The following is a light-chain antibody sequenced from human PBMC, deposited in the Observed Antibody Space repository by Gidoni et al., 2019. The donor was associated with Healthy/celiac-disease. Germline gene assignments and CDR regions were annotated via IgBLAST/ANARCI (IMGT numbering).Light chain of an antibody. CDR1: SSNSGAGYD. CDR2: GNS. V-gene: IGLV1-40*01. CDR3: QSYDSSLSGYV. Sequence: QSVLTQPPSVSGAPGQRVTIPCTGSSSNSGAGYDVHWYQQLPGTAPKLLIYGNSNRPSGVPDLFSGSKSGTSASLAIAGLQAEDEADYYCQSYDSSLSGYVFGTVTKVTVL. J-gene: IGLJ1*01.